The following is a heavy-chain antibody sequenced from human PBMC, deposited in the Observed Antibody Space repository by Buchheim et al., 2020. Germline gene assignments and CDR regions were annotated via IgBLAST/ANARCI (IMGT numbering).Heavy chain of an antibody. CDR3: AKVRAMIVVVGVDV. CDR1: GFTFSSYG. V-gene: IGHV3-30*18. J-gene: IGHJ6*02. CDR2: ISYDGSNK. Sequence: QVQLVESGGGVVQPGRSLRLSCAASGFTFSSYGMHWVRQAPGKGLEWVAVISYDGSNKYYADSVKGRFTIPRDNSKNTLYLQMNSLTAEDTAVYDCAKVRAMIVVVGVDVWGQGTT. D-gene: IGHD3-22*01.